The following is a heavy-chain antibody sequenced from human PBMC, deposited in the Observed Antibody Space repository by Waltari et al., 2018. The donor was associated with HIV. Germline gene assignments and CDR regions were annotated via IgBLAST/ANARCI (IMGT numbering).Heavy chain of an antibody. CDR1: GGTFSSYA. Sequence: QVQLVQYGAEVKKPGSSVKVSCKASGGTFSSYALRRVRQAPGQGLEWMGGIIPIFGTANYAQKFQGRVTITADESTSTAYMELSSLRSEDTAVYYCARGGYSYGYGGSLGFDYWGQGTLVTVSS. V-gene: IGHV1-69*01. D-gene: IGHD5-18*01. J-gene: IGHJ4*02. CDR2: IIPIFGTA. CDR3: ARGGYSYGYGGSLGFDY.